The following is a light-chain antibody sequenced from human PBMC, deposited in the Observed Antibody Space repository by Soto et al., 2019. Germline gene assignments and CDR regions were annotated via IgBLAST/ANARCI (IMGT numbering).Light chain of an antibody. J-gene: IGLJ3*02. CDR3: SSYTSSSTWV. CDR1: SSDVGGYNY. CDR2: NVS. Sequence: QSVPTQPASVSGSPGQSITISCTGTSSDVGGYNYVSWYQQHPGKAPKVMIYNVSNRPSGVSNRFSGSKSVNTASLTISGLQAEDEADYYCSSYTSSSTWVFGGGTKLTVL. V-gene: IGLV2-14*01.